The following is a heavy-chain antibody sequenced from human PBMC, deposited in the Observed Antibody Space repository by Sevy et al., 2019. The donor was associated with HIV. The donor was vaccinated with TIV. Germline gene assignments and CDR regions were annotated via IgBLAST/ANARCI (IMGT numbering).Heavy chain of an antibody. V-gene: IGHV3-30-3*01. CDR3: ARDVSGGERLGQLSAYFDY. D-gene: IGHD3-16*02. Sequence: GGSLRLSCAASGFPFTTYAVHWVRQAPGKGLEWLAVISFNGGNKFYADSVRGRFTISRDNPENTMYLQMNSLRVEDTAMYYCARDVSGGERLGQLSAYFDYWGQGTLVTVSS. CDR1: GFPFTTYA. J-gene: IGHJ4*02. CDR2: ISFNGGNK.